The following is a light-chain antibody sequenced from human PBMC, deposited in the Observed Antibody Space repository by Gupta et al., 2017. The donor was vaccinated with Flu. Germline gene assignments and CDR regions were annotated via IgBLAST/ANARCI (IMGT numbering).Light chain of an antibody. CDR1: QGIRNW. CDR3: QQANSFPLT. Sequence: DIQMPQSPSSVSASVGDRVTITCRASQGIRNWLTWYQQKPGKAPNLLIYGASNLQSGVPSRFSGSGSGTDFTLTISSLQPDDFATYYCQQANSFPLTFGGGTKVEMK. J-gene: IGKJ4*01. CDR2: GAS. V-gene: IGKV1-12*01.